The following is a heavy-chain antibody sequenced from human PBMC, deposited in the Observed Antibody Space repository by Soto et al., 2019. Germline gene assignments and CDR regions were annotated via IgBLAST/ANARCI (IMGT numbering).Heavy chain of an antibody. CDR1: GDSITSNYH. CDR3: ARHRGPTGPNY. J-gene: IGHJ4*02. V-gene: IGHV4-39*01. CDR2: IYHSGNT. Sequence: QLQLQESGPGLVKPSETLSLTCTVSGDSITSNYHWGWIRQPPGKGLEWIGSIYHSGNTYHNPSLQSRVTISVDTSKNHLSLNLRSVTAADTAVYYCARHRGPTGPNYWGQGTLVTVSS. D-gene: IGHD3-10*01.